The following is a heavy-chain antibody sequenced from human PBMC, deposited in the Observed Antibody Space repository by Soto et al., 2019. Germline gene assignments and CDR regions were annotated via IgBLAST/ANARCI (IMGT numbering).Heavy chain of an antibody. CDR1: RYTFTSYD. CDR3: SLGRGRPYYFDY. Sequence: QVQVVQSGVEVKKPGASVKVSCKSSRYTFTSYDVHWVRQAPGQGLEWMGLINPTGGSTNYAQTFQGRVNMTKDTSTSTVYMELSSLRSEDTAMYYCSLGRGRPYYFDYWGQGTLVTVSS. CDR2: INPTGGST. J-gene: IGHJ4*02. D-gene: IGHD1-26*01. V-gene: IGHV1-46*03.